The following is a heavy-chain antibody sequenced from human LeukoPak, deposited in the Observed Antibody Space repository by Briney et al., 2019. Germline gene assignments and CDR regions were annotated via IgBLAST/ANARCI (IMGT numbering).Heavy chain of an antibody. V-gene: IGHV3-21*01. Sequence: KPGGSLRLSCAASGFTFSDYTMNWVRQAPGKGLEWVSSISSSSSYIYYADSGTGRFTISRDNAKNSLYLQMNGLRAENTAVYYCAREGYSGYEDGFYYYNGMDVWGQGTTVTVAS. J-gene: IGHJ6*02. CDR2: ISSSSSYI. CDR3: AREGYSGYEDGFYYYNGMDV. D-gene: IGHD5-12*01. CDR1: GFTFSDYT.